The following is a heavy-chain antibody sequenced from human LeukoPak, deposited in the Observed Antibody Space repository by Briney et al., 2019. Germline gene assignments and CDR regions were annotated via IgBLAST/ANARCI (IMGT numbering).Heavy chain of an antibody. Sequence: GGSLRLSCAASGFTFSSYWMSWVRQAPGKGLEWVSSISGSGGYTYYADSVKGRFTISRDNSKNTLFLQMNSLTAEDTDVTYCPGGGFGEAYYYYYYMDVWGKGTTVTVSS. D-gene: IGHD3-10*01. CDR2: ISGSGGYT. J-gene: IGHJ6*03. V-gene: IGHV3-23*01. CDR1: GFTFSSYW. CDR3: PGGGFGEAYYYYYYMDV.